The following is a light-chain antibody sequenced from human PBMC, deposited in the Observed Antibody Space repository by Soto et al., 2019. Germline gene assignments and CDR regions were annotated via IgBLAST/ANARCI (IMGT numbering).Light chain of an antibody. J-gene: IGKJ4*01. CDR1: QSVSSY. CDR3: QQRSNWPPLT. V-gene: IGKV3-11*01. CDR2: HAS. Sequence: EIVLTQSPATLSFSPGERATLSCRASQSVSSYLAWYQQKPGQAPRLLIYHASNRATGIPARFSGSGSGTDFTLTISSLEPEDFADYYCQQRSNWPPLTFGGGTKVEIK.